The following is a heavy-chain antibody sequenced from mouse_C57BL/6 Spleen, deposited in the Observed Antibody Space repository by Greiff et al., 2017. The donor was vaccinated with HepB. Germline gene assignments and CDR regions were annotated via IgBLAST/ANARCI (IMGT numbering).Heavy chain of an antibody. V-gene: IGHV1-69*01. CDR3: ARGGYYGSSPFAY. Sequence: VKLQQPGAELVMPGASVKLSCKASGYTFTSYWMHWVKQRPGQGLEWIGEIDPSDSYTNYNQKFKGKSTLTVDKSSSTAYMQLSSLTSEDSAVYYCARGGYYGSSPFAYWGQGTLVTVSA. CDR2: IDPSDSYT. D-gene: IGHD1-1*01. J-gene: IGHJ3*01. CDR1: GYTFTSYW.